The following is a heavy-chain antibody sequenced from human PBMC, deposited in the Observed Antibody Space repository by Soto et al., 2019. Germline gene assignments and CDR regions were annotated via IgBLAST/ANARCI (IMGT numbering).Heavy chain of an antibody. D-gene: IGHD6-19*01. CDR3: AMLGGWSGGSSGMDV. CDR2: IRRKANSYTT. V-gene: IGHV3-72*01. Sequence: EVQLVESGGGLVQPGGSLRLSCAASGLIFSDYHMDWVRQAPGKGLEWVGRIRRKANSYTTEYAASVKGRFTISRDDSKNSLYLQRNSLKSEDTDVYYCAMLGGWSGGSSGMDVWGQGTTVTVSS. CDR1: GLIFSDYH. J-gene: IGHJ6*02.